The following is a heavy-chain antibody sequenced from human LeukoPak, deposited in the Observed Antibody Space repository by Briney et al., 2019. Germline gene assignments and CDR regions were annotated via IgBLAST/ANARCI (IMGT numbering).Heavy chain of an antibody. CDR1: GFTVSDNY. CDR2: IYSAGAT. V-gene: IGHV3-53*01. CDR3: ARIEWERLGRAFDI. Sequence: GGSLRLSCAASGFTVSDNYMTWVRRAPGKGLEWVSSIYSAGATHYAESVKGRFTISRDNSKNTLYPQMNSLRAEDMAVYYCARIEWERLGRAFDIWGQGTMVTVSS. D-gene: IGHD1-26*01. J-gene: IGHJ3*02.